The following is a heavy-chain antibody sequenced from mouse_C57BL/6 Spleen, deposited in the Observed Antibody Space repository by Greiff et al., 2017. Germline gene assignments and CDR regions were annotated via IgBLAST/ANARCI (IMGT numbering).Heavy chain of an antibody. Sequence: VQLQQSGPELVKPGASVKISCKASGYSFTGYYMNWVKQSPEKSLEWIGEINPSTGGTTYNQKFKAKATLTVDKSSSTAYMQLKSLTSEDSAVYYCARWETAQAHFDYWGQGTTLTVSS. J-gene: IGHJ2*01. CDR1: GYSFTGYY. CDR3: ARWETAQAHFDY. CDR2: INPSTGGT. V-gene: IGHV1-42*01. D-gene: IGHD3-2*02.